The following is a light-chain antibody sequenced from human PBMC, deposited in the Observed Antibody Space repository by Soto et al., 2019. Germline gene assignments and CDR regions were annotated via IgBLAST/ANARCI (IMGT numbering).Light chain of an antibody. CDR1: VLGKKY. J-gene: IGLJ3*02. V-gene: IGLV3-27*01. CDR2: KDS. CDR3: YSAADNIGV. Sequence: SSELTQPSSVSVSPGQTARITCSGDVLGKKYARWFQQKPGQATVVVIDKDSERPSGIPERFSGFSSGTTVTLTISGAQVEDEADYYCYSAADNIGVFGGGTKLTVL.